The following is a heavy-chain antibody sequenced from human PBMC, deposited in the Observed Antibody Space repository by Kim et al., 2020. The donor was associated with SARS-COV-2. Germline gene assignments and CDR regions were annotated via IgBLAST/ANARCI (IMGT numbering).Heavy chain of an antibody. Sequence: GGSLRLSCTASGFTFGDYAMSWVRQAPGKGLEWVGFIRSKAYGGTTEYAASVKGRFTISRDDSKSIAYLQMNSLKTEDTAVYYCTRDGPPFTMVRGLDYWGQGTLVTVSS. CDR1: GFTFGDYA. CDR2: IRSKAYGGTT. J-gene: IGHJ4*02. V-gene: IGHV3-49*04. D-gene: IGHD3-10*01. CDR3: TRDGPPFTMVRGLDY.